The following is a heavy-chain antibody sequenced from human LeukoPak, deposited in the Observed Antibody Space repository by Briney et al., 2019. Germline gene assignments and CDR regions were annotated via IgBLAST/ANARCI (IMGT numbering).Heavy chain of an antibody. Sequence: SETLSLTCTVSGGSISSYYWSWIRQPPGKGLEWIGYIYYSGSTNYNPSLKSRVTISVDTSKNQFSLKLSSVTAADTAVYYCARHRDDAFDIWGQGTMVTVSS. CDR2: IYYSGST. V-gene: IGHV4-59*08. CDR1: GGSISSYY. CDR3: ARHRDDAFDI. J-gene: IGHJ3*02.